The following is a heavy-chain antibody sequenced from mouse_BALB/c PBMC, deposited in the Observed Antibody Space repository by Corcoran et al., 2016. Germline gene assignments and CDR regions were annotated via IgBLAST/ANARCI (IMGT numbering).Heavy chain of an antibody. CDR3: ARGLLRYAMDY. CDR2: ISYDGSN. CDR1: GYSITSGYY. Sequence: DVQLQESGPGLVKPSQSLSLTCSVTGYSITSGYYLNWIRQFPGNKLEWMGYISYDGSNNYNPSLKNRISITRDTSKNQFFLKLNSVTTEDTATYYCARGLLRYAMDYWGQGTSVTVSS. D-gene: IGHD1-1*01. J-gene: IGHJ4*01. V-gene: IGHV3-6*02.